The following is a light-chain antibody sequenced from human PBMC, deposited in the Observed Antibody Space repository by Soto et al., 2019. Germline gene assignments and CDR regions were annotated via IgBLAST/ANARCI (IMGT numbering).Light chain of an antibody. CDR3: CSYAGSRTFV. Sequence: QSVLTQPASVSGSPEQSITISCTGTSSDVGAYNLVSWYQQHPGKAPRLIIYEGNKRPSGISHRFSGSKSDNTASLTISGLRAEDEAHYHCCSYAGSRTFVFGGGTQLTVL. J-gene: IGLJ7*01. CDR2: EGN. V-gene: IGLV2-23*01. CDR1: SSDVGAYNL.